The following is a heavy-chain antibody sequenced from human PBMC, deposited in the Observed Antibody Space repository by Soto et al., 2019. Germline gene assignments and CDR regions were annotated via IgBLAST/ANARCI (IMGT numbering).Heavy chain of an antibody. Sequence: EVQLLESGGGLVQPGVSLRLSCAASGFTFSSYAMSWVRQAPGKGLEWLAGITFRGDNTYYAASVKGRFTLSRDNSRNRLDLQMNSLKVEDTALYYCAKLGTMGVFDNWGQGTLLTVSS. V-gene: IGHV3-23*01. CDR2: ITFRGDNT. CDR3: AKLGTMGVFDN. CDR1: GFTFSSYA. J-gene: IGHJ4*02. D-gene: IGHD1-26*01.